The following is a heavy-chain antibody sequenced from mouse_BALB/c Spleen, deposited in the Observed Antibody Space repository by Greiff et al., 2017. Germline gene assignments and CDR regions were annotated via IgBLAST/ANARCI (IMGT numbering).Heavy chain of an antibody. J-gene: IGHJ2*01. CDR2: ISSGSSTI. CDR1: GFTFSSFG. Sequence: EVQGVESGGGLVQPGGSRKLSCAASGFTFSSFGMHWVRQAPEKGLEWVAYISSGSSTIYYADTVKGRFTISRDNPKNTLFLQMTSLRSEDTAMYYCARVTVVAGDYWGQGTTLTVSS. CDR3: ARVTVVAGDY. V-gene: IGHV5-17*02. D-gene: IGHD1-1*01.